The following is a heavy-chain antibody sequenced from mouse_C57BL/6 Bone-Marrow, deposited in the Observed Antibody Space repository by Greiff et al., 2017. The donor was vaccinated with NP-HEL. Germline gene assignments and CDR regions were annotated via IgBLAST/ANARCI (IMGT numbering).Heavy chain of an antibody. V-gene: IGHV1-59*01. CDR2: IDPSDSYT. Sequence: QVQLKQPGAELVRPGTSVKLSCKASGYTFTSYWMHWVKQRPGQGLEWIGVIDPSDSYTNYNQKFKGKATLTVDTSSSTAYMQLSSLTSEDSAVYYCAYLLGAMDYWGQGTSAPVPS. J-gene: IGHJ4*01. CDR3: AYLLGAMDY. D-gene: IGHD2-1*01. CDR1: GYTFTSYW.